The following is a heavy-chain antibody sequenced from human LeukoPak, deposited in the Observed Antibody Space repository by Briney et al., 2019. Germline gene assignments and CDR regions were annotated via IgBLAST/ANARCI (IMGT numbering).Heavy chain of an antibody. J-gene: IGHJ4*02. CDR3: AREPRSLYDSSGYYY. V-gene: IGHV3-30*03. D-gene: IGHD3-22*01. CDR2: ISYDGSNK. CDR1: GFTFNSYG. Sequence: PGGSLRLSCAASGFTFNSYGMHWVRQAPGKGLEWVAVISYDGSNKYYADSVKGRFTISRDNSKNTLYLQMNSLRAEDTAVYYCAREPRSLYDSSGYYYWGQGTLVTVSS.